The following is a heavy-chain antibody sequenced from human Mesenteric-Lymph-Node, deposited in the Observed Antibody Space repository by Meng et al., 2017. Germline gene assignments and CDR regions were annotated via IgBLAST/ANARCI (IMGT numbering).Heavy chain of an antibody. V-gene: IGHV3-21*04. CDR2: ISSSSSYI. CDR1: GFTFSSYS. CDR3: AGGWAAVAAADGVGAFDI. Sequence: GASLKISCAASGFTFSSYSMTWVRQAPGKGLEWVSSISSSSSYIYYADSVKGRFTISRDNAKNSLYLQMNSLRPEDTAVYYCAGGWAAVAAADGVGAFDIWGQGTMVTVSS. J-gene: IGHJ3*02. D-gene: IGHD6-13*01.